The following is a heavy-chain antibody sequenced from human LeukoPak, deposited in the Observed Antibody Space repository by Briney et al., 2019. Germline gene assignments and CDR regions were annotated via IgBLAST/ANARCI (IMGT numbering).Heavy chain of an antibody. J-gene: IGHJ4*02. V-gene: IGHV4-34*01. D-gene: IGHD2-21*02. CDR3: ARAGHIVVVTAIRYFDY. Sequence: PSETLSLTCAVYGGSFSGYYWSWIRQPPGKGLEWIGEINHSGSTNYNPSLKSRVTISVDTSKSQFSLKLSSVTAADTAVYYCARAGHIVVVTAIRYFDYWGQGTLVTVSS. CDR2: INHSGST. CDR1: GGSFSGYY.